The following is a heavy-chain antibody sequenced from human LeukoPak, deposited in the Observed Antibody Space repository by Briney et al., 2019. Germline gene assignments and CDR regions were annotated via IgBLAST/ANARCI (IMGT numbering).Heavy chain of an antibody. D-gene: IGHD3-3*01. V-gene: IGHV4-34*01. CDR3: ARRAALWSGYYADYFDY. CDR1: GGSFSGYY. J-gene: IGHJ4*02. Sequence: SETLSLTCAVYGGSFSGYYWSRIRQPPGKGLEWIGEINHSGSTNYNPSLKSRVTISVDTSKNQFSLKLSSVTAADTAVYYCARRAALWSGYYADYFDYWGQGTLVTVS. CDR2: INHSGST.